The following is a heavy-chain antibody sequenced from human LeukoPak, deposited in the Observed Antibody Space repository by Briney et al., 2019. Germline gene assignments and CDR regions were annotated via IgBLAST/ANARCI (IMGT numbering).Heavy chain of an antibody. CDR3: AKDSLAAEYFQH. J-gene: IGHJ1*01. Sequence: GGSLRLSCAASGFTFDDYAMHWVRQAPGKGLEWVSGISWNSGSIGYADSVKGRFTISRDNAKNSLYLQMNSLRAEDMALYYCAKDSLAAEYFQHWGQGTLVTVSS. CDR2: ISWNSGSI. V-gene: IGHV3-9*03. CDR1: GFTFDDYA. D-gene: IGHD6-13*01.